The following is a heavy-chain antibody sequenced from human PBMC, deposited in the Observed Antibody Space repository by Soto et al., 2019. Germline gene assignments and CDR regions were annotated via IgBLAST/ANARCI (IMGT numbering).Heavy chain of an antibody. J-gene: IGHJ6*02. V-gene: IGHV4-59*01. Sequence: SETLSLTCTVSGGSISSCYWGWIRQPPGKGLECIGYVYNSESTNYNPSLNSRVTISVDTFKHQLSLKMSFLNAADTEIYFCASXYQGLIAFGGVIARSYNAMDVRCQRNKVTVSS. CDR3: ASXYQGLIAFGGVIARSYNAMDV. D-gene: IGHD3-16*02. CDR2: VYNSEST. CDR1: GGSISSCY.